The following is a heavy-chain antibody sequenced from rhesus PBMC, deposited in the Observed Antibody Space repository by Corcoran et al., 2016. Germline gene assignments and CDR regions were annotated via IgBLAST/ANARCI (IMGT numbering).Heavy chain of an antibody. J-gene: IGHJ4*01. D-gene: IGHD4-29*01. V-gene: IGHV4-160*01. CDR1: GGSISSNY. CDR3: ARGGGSSYLRLGY. Sequence: QVQLQQWGEGLVKPSETLSLTCAVYGGSISSNYWSWIRQPPGKGLEWIGRIRSGGSNNYNPPLKSRVTISRDTSKNQFSLKLSAVTAADTAVYYCARGGGSSYLRLGYWGQGVLVTVAS. CDR2: IRSGGSN.